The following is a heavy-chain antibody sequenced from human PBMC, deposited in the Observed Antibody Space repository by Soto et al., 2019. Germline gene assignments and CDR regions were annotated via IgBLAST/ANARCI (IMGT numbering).Heavy chain of an antibody. CDR1: GFTFSSYA. D-gene: IGHD1-26*01. J-gene: IGHJ4*02. V-gene: IGHV3-30-3*01. CDR2: ISYDGSNK. CDR3: ARDHGISGSPDY. Sequence: QVQLVESGGGVVQPGRSLRLSCAASGFTFSSYAMHWVRQAPGKGLEWVAVISYDGSNKYYADSVKGRFTISRDNSKNTLNLQMNSLRAEDTAVYYCARDHGISGSPDYWGQGTLVTVSS.